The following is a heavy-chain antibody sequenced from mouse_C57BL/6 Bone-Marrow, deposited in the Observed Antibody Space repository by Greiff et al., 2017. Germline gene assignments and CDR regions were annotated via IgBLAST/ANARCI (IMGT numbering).Heavy chain of an antibody. CDR1: GFTFSSYG. V-gene: IGHV5-6*02. Sequence: DVMLVESGGDLVKPGGSLKLSCAASGFTFSSYGMSWVRQTPDKRLEWVATISSGGSYTYYPDSVKGRFTISRDNAKNTLYLQMSSLKSEDTAMYYCARTMITWDYWGQGTTLTVSS. CDR2: ISSGGSYT. D-gene: IGHD2-4*01. J-gene: IGHJ2*01. CDR3: ARTMITWDY.